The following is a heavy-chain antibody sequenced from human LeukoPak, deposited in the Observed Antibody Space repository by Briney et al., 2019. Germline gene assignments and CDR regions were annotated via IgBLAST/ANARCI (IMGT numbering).Heavy chain of an antibody. CDR1: GGSISSSRYS. CDR3: ARGTVVTDY. V-gene: IGHV4-61*05. CDR2: IYYSGST. J-gene: IGHJ4*02. Sequence: SETLSLTCTVSGGSISSSRYSWGWIRQPPGKGLEWIGYIYYSGSTNYNPSPKSRVTISVDTSKNQFSLKLSSVTAADTAVYYCARGTVVTDYWGQGTLVTVSS. D-gene: IGHD4-23*01.